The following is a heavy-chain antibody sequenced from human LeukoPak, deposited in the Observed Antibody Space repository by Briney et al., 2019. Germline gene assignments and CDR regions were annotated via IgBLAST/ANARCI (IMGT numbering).Heavy chain of an antibody. Sequence: PSETLSLTCTVSGGSISSYYWSWIRQPPGKGLEWIGYIYYSGSTNYNPSLKSRVTISVDTSKNQFSLKLSSVTAADTAVYYCARVRDIVLMVYADINWFDPWGQGTLVTVSS. CDR2: IYYSGST. V-gene: IGHV4-59*12. J-gene: IGHJ5*02. CDR1: GGSISSYY. CDR3: ARVRDIVLMVYADINWFDP. D-gene: IGHD2-8*01.